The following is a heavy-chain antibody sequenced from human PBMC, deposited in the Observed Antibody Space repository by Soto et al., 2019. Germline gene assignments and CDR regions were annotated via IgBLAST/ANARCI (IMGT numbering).Heavy chain of an antibody. Sequence: PSESLALSGAVSGDSVTTYSWSRIRHPAGKGLEWIGNIYHSGDINYNPSLKSRVTMSLDMSKNQFSLKLTSVTAADTAVYYCARDSLMLNRIAAAGTGAGHGMDVSGQGTTVTVSS. CDR3: ARDSLMLNRIAAAGTGAGHGMDV. CDR2: IYHSGDI. D-gene: IGHD6-13*01. J-gene: IGHJ6*02. V-gene: IGHV4-59*02. CDR1: GDSVTTYS.